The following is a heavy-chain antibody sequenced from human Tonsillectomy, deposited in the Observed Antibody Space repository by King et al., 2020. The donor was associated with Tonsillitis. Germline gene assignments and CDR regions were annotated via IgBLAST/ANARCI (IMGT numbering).Heavy chain of an antibody. D-gene: IGHD6-19*01. Sequence: VQLVESGGGVVQPGTSLILSSASSAFTFSSYGMHCVRQAPGKGLEWVAVIWYDGRNKDYADSVKGRITISRENSKNTLYLQLNSLRAEDTAVYYCARDWRRAVAASGAFDIWGQGTMVTVSS. CDR1: AFTFSSYG. V-gene: IGHV3-33*08. CDR3: ARDWRRAVAASGAFDI. CDR2: IWYDGRNK. J-gene: IGHJ3*02.